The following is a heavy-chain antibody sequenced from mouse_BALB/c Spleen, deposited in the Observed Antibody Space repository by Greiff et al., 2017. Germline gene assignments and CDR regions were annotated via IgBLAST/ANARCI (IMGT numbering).Heavy chain of an antibody. Sequence: QVHVKQSGPELVKPGASVKISCKASGYAFSSSWMNWVKQRPGQGLEWIGRIYPGDGDTNYNGKFKGKATLTADKSSSTAYMQLSSLTSVDSAVYFCARSGNYDAMDYWGQGTSVTVSS. CDR1: GYAFSSSW. D-gene: IGHD2-1*01. CDR2: IYPGDGDT. CDR3: ARSGNYDAMDY. J-gene: IGHJ4*01. V-gene: IGHV1-82*01.